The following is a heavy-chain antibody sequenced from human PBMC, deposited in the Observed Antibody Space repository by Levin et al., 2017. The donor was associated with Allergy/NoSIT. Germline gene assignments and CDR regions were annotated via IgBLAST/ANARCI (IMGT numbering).Heavy chain of an antibody. CDR3: ARDTSSWYKNLYYFDY. J-gene: IGHJ4*02. V-gene: IGHV3-33*01. CDR1: GFTFRNYG. Sequence: PGESLKISCAASGFTFRNYGMHWVRQAPGKGLEWVSVIWSDGTEDYYADSVQGRFTISRDNSKNTLNLQMSDLRAEDSALYSCARDTSSWYKNLYYFDYWGRGTLVTVSS. D-gene: IGHD6-13*01. CDR2: IWSDGTED.